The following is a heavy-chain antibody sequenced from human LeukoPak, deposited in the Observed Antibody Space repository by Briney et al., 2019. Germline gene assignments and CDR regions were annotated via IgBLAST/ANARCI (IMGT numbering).Heavy chain of an antibody. D-gene: IGHD3-3*01. J-gene: IGHJ5*02. V-gene: IGHV3-11*04. CDR2: ISSSGSTI. Sequence: GGSLRLSCAASGFTFSDYYMSWIRQAPGKGLEWVSYISSSGSTIYYADSVKGRFTISRDNAKNSLYLQMNSLRAEDTAVYYCARDYFSDSNWFDPWGQGTLVTVSS. CDR3: ARDYFSDSNWFDP. CDR1: GFTFSDYY.